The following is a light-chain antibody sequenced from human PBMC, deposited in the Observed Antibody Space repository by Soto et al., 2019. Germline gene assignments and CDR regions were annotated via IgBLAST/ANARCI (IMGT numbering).Light chain of an antibody. CDR3: MQDT. Sequence: DIVMTQSPLSLPVTPGEPASISCRSSQSLLHSNGYNYLDWYLQKPGQSPQLLIYLGSNRASGVPDRFSGSGSGTDFTLKISRVEAEDVGVYYCMQDTFGQGTLLEMK. J-gene: IGKJ5*01. CDR1: QSLLHSNGYNY. V-gene: IGKV2-28*01. CDR2: LGS.